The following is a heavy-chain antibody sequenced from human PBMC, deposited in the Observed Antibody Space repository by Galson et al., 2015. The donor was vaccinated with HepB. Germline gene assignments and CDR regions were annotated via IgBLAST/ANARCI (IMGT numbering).Heavy chain of an antibody. CDR3: ARDEQQLVLYYYYYYGMDV. V-gene: IGHV3-33*01. CDR2: IWYDGSNK. Sequence: SLRLSCAASGFTFSSYGMHWVRQAPGKGLEWVAVIWYDGSNKYYADSVKGRFTISRDNSKNTLYLQMNSLRAEDTAVYYCARDEQQLVLYYYYYYGMDVWGQGTTVTVSS. J-gene: IGHJ6*02. D-gene: IGHD6-13*01. CDR1: GFTFSSYG.